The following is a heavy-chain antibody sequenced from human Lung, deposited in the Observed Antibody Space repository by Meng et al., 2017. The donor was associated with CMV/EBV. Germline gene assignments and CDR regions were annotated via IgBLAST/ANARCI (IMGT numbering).Heavy chain of an antibody. Sequence: VQLVQSGAEVKKPGASVKVSCKASGYTFTSYGLSWVRQAPGQGLEWMGWSSTYNGNTNYAQKLQGRVTMTTDTSTSTVYMEVRSLRSDDTAVYYCARVWNYDILTGYYTHYFDYWGQGTLVTVSS. CDR1: GYTFTSYG. CDR3: ARVWNYDILTGYYTHYFDY. D-gene: IGHD3-9*01. V-gene: IGHV1-18*01. CDR2: SSTYNGNT. J-gene: IGHJ4*02.